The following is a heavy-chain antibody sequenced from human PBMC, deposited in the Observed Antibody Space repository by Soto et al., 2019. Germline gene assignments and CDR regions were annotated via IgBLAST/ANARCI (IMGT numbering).Heavy chain of an antibody. D-gene: IGHD4-4*01. CDR2: ISAYNGNT. Sequence: GGSVKVSCKASGYTCTIYGISCVRQSPLQWREWMGWISAYNGNTNYAQKLQGRVTMTTDTSTSTAYMELRSLRSDDTAVYYCAREGETVTKYYYYYGMDVWGQGTTVTVSS. CDR3: AREGETVTKYYYYYGMDV. J-gene: IGHJ6*02. V-gene: IGHV1-18*01. CDR1: GYTCTIYG.